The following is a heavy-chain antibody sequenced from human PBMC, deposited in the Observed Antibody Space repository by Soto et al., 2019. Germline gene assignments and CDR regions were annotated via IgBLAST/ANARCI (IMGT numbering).Heavy chain of an antibody. V-gene: IGHV3-23*01. Sequence: GGSLRLSCAASGFTFSSYSMNWVRQAPGRGLEWVSAISPSGDNTYYSDSVEGRFTISRDNSKDTVFLEMTSLRADDTGVYYCAKLGVRVATAGVDFWGPGTLVTVSS. CDR2: ISPSGDNT. CDR3: AKLGVRVATAGVDF. D-gene: IGHD6-13*01. CDR1: GFTFSSYS. J-gene: IGHJ4*02.